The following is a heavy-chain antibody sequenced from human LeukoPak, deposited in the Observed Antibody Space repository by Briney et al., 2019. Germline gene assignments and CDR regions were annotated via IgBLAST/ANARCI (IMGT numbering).Heavy chain of an antibody. CDR3: AMDINGDLFHV. CDR1: EFSFRSYW. Sequence: PGGSLRLSCAGYEFSFRSYWMHWVRQPPGKGLEWVFSIKSDGSATAYADSVKGRFSMFTDSAKNTASLQMNSLRVEDTAMYYCAMDINGDLFHVWGQGTPVTVSS. V-gene: IGHV3-74*01. D-gene: IGHD2-2*03. J-gene: IGHJ4*02. CDR2: IKSDGSAT.